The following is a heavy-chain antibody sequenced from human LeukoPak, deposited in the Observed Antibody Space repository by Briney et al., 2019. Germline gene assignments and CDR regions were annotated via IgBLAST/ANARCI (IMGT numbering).Heavy chain of an antibody. CDR2: IYTSGST. D-gene: IGHD3-10*01. CDR1: GGSISSYY. Sequence: PSETLSLTCTVSGGSISSYYWSWIRQPAGKGLEWIGRIYTSGSTNYNPSLKSRVTVSVDTSKNQFSLKLSSVTAADTAVYYCARGGSGSGRYFNVDFDCWGQGTLVTVSS. CDR3: ARGGSGSGRYFNVDFDC. J-gene: IGHJ4*02. V-gene: IGHV4-4*07.